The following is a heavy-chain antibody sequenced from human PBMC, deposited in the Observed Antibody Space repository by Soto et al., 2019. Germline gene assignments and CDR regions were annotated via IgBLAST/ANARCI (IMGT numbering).Heavy chain of an antibody. CDR3: VRANYFDF. J-gene: IGHJ4*02. CDR1: GGSLNPYY. Sequence: PSETLSPTCTFAGGSLNPYYLGWIRQPPGKGLEWIGSIYYRGSANNNPSLKSRLTISVDTSKNQLSLKLSSVTAADTAIYYCVRANYFDFWGQGTLVTVSS. V-gene: IGHV4-59*01. CDR2: IYYRGSA.